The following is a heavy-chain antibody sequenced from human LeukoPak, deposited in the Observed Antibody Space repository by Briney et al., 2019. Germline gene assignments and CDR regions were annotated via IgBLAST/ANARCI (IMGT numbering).Heavy chain of an antibody. Sequence: GESLKISCKGSGYNFTIYWIGWVRQMPGKGLEWIGIIYPGDSDTRYSPSFQGQVIISADKSISTAYLQWSSLKASDTAMYYCARHGGGYCRSTSCYLFDPWGQGTLVTVSS. CDR2: IYPGDSDT. V-gene: IGHV5-51*01. D-gene: IGHD2-2*03. J-gene: IGHJ5*02. CDR1: GYNFTIYW. CDR3: ARHGGGYCRSTSCYLFDP.